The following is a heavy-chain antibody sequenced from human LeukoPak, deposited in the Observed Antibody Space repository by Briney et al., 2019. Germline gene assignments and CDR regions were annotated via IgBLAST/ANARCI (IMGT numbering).Heavy chain of an antibody. CDR2: ITSSSSDT. Sequence: PGGSLRLSCAASGFXFSDYYMSWIRQAPGKGLEWISYITSSSSDTNYADSVKGRFTISRDNAKKSLYLQMNSLRAEDTAVYYCARDYDILTGYFRGGFDYWGQGTLVTVSS. J-gene: IGHJ4*02. CDR3: ARDYDILTGYFRGGFDY. D-gene: IGHD3-9*01. V-gene: IGHV3-11*05. CDR1: GFXFSDYY.